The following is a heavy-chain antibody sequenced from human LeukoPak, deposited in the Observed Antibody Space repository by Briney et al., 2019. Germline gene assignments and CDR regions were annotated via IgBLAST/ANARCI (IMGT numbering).Heavy chain of an antibody. V-gene: IGHV3-30-3*01. CDR3: ARDEENWFDP. J-gene: IGHJ5*02. Sequence: GGSLRLSCAASGFTFSNAWMSWVRQAPGKGLEWVAVISYDGSNKYYADSVKGRFTISRDNSKNTLYLQMNSLRAEDTAVYYCARDEENWFDPWGQGTLVTVSS. CDR2: ISYDGSNK. CDR1: GFTFSNAW.